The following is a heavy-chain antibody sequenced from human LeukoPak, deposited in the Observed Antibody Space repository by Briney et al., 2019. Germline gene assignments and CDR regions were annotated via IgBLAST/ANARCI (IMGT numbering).Heavy chain of an antibody. V-gene: IGHV3-30*04. CDR3: ARGRYFDY. CDR2: ISYDGSNE. CDR1: GFTFSSYV. Sequence: GGSLRLSCAASGFTFSSYVMHWVRQAPGKGLEWVAIISYDGSNEYYADSVKGRFTISRDNSKNTLYLQMNSLRAADTAIYYCARGRYFDYWGQGTLVTVSS. J-gene: IGHJ4*02.